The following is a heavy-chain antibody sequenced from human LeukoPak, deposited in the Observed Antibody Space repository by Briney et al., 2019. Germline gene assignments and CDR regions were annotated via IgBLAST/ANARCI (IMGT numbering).Heavy chain of an antibody. J-gene: IGHJ4*02. D-gene: IGHD3-3*01. CDR1: GGTFSSYA. Sequence: GASVKVSCKASGGTFSSYAISWVRQAPGQGLEWMGGIIPIFGTANYAQKFQGRVTITADESTSTAYMELSSLRSEDTAVYYCATLQDRNDSWSGYYRDYWGQGTLVTVSS. V-gene: IGHV1-69*13. CDR2: IIPIFGTA. CDR3: ATLQDRNDSWSGYYRDY.